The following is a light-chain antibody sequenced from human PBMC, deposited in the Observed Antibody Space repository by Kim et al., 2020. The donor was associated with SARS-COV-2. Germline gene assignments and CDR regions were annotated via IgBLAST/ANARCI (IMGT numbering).Light chain of an antibody. J-gene: IGKJ2*01. CDR2: GAY. CDR3: QQYSNWPQYS. Sequence: EIVMTQSPATLSVSPGERATLSCRASQSVSRNLAWYQQRPGQAPRLLIYGAYCRATGVPAKFSGSGSGTEFTLTISSLQSEDCAVYYCQQYSNWPQYSCGQGTKLE. CDR1: QSVSRN. V-gene: IGKV3-15*01.